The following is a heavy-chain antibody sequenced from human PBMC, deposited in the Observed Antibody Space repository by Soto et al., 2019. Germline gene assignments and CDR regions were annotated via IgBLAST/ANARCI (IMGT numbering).Heavy chain of an antibody. V-gene: IGHV3-33*01. J-gene: IGHJ4*02. Sequence: PGGSLRLSCAASGFTFSSYGMHWVRQAPGKGLEWVAVIWYDGSNKYYADSVKGRFTISRDNSKNTLYLQMNSLRAEDTAVYYCARDPSTALLAAAGPFDYWGQGTLVTVSS. CDR2: IWYDGSNK. D-gene: IGHD6-13*01. CDR3: ARDPSTALLAAAGPFDY. CDR1: GFTFSSYG.